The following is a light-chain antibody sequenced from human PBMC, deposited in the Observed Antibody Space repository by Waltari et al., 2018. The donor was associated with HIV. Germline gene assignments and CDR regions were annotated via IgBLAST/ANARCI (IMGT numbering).Light chain of an antibody. CDR2: STN. CDR3: VLYMGGGIWV. V-gene: IGLV8-61*01. Sequence: QTVVTQAPSFSVSPGGTVTLTFGLTSGSVSTRYYPTWDQQTPGQTPRTLIYSTNTRSSGVPDRFSGSILENKAALTITGAQADDESDYYCVLYMGGGIWVFGGGTKVTVL. CDR1: SGSVSTRYY. J-gene: IGLJ3*02.